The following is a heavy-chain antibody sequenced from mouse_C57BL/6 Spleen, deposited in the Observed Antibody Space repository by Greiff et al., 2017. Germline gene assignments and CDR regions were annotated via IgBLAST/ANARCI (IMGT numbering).Heavy chain of an antibody. CDR2: INPGSGGT. D-gene: IGHD1-1*01. CDR3: ARGDYGSSYAMDY. CDR1: GYAFTNYL. V-gene: IGHV1-54*01. J-gene: IGHJ4*01. Sequence: VKLMESGAELVRPGTSVKVSCKASGYAFTNYLIEWVKQRPGQGLEWIGVINPGSGGTNYNEKFKGKATLTADKSSSTAYMQLSSLTSEDSAVYFCARGDYGSSYAMDYWGQGTSVTVSS.